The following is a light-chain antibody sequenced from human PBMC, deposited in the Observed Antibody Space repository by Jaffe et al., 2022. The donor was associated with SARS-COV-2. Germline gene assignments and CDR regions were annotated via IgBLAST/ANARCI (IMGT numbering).Light chain of an antibody. CDR1: QSVLYSSNNKNY. CDR3: QQYYITPWT. Sequence: DIVMTQSPDSLAVSLGERATINCKSSQSVLYSSNNKNYLAWYQQKPGQPPKLLIYWDSTRESGVPDRFSGSGSGTDFTLTISSLQAEDVAVYYCQQYYITPWTFGQGTKVEIK. J-gene: IGKJ1*01. V-gene: IGKV4-1*01. CDR2: WDS.